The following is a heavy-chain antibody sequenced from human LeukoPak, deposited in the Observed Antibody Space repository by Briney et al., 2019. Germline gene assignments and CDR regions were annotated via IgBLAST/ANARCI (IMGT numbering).Heavy chain of an antibody. J-gene: IGHJ4*02. D-gene: IGHD3-10*01. Sequence: GGSLRLSCAASGFTVSSNYMSWVRQAPGKGLEWVAFIRYDGSNKYYADSVKGRFTISRDNSKNTLYLQMNSLRAEDTAVYYCAKRSSYYHGSGSYPDYWGQGTLVTVSS. CDR3: AKRSSYYHGSGSYPDY. CDR2: IRYDGSNK. V-gene: IGHV3-30*02. CDR1: GFTVSSNY.